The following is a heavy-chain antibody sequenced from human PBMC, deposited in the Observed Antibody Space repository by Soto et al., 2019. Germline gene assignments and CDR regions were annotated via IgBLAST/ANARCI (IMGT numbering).Heavy chain of an antibody. CDR2: ISYDGSNK. CDR1: GFTFSSYA. CDR3: ARDKGKYSSGWYVNYFDY. J-gene: IGHJ4*02. D-gene: IGHD6-19*01. V-gene: IGHV3-30-3*01. Sequence: ESGGGVVQPGRSLRLSCAASGFTFSSYAMHWVRQAPGKGLEWVAVISYDGSNKYYADSVKGRFTISRDNSKNTLYLQMNSLRAEDTAVYYCARDKGKYSSGWYVNYFDYWGQGTLVTVSS.